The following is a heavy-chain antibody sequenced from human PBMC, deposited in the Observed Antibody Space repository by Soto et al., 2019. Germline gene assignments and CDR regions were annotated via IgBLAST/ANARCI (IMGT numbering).Heavy chain of an antibody. J-gene: IGHJ3*02. CDR2: ISYDGGNK. V-gene: IGHV3-30-3*01. D-gene: IGHD5-18*01. CDR3: ARVRIYIYGLNDAFDI. CDR1: GFTFSDYA. Sequence: QVQLVESGGGVVQPGRSLRLSCAASGFTFSDYAVHWVRQAPGKGLEWVAVISYDGGNKYYADSVKGRFTISRDNSKNTLYLQMNSLRAEDTAVYYCARVRIYIYGLNDAFDIWGQGTMVTVSS.